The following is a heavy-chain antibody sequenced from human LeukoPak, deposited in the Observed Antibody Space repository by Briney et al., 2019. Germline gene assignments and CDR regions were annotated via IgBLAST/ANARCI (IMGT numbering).Heavy chain of an antibody. D-gene: IGHD3-10*01. J-gene: IGHJ4*02. CDR2: MNPNSGNT. V-gene: IGHV1-8*01. CDR3: ARVSNPGELLWFGELYY. Sequence: ASVKVSCKASGYTFTSYDINWVRQATGQGLEWMGWMNPNSGNTGYAQKFQGRVTMTRNTSISTAYMELSSLRSEDTAVYYCARVSNPGELLWFGELYYWGQGTLVTVSS. CDR1: GYTFTSYD.